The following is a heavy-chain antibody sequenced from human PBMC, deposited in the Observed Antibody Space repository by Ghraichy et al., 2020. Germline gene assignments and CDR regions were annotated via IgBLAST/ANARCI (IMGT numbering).Heavy chain of an antibody. CDR1: GFSFDQFD. D-gene: IGHD6-13*01. Sequence: GGSLRLSCAASGFSFDQFDMSWVRQVPGKGLEWVSGLNWHGGSTGYADSVKGRFTISRDNAKNSLYLQMNSLRAEDTALYYFARGQQVVIDYSYYYSMDVWGQGTTVTVSS. V-gene: IGHV3-20*04. J-gene: IGHJ6*02. CDR2: LNWHGGST. CDR3: ARGQQVVIDYSYYYSMDV.